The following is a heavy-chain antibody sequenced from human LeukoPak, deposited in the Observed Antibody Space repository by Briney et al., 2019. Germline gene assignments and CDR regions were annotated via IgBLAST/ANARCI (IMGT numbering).Heavy chain of an antibody. CDR3: ARDLGNTGWYTFDY. CDR1: GDSVSSINGA. D-gene: IGHD6-19*01. Sequence: SQTLSLTCAISGDSVSSINGAWNWVRQSPSRGLEWLGRTYYRSEWYDEYAESMRGRITINPDTSMNQYSLHLLSVTPEDTAVYYCARDLGNTGWYTFDYWGQGILVTVSP. J-gene: IGHJ4*02. V-gene: IGHV6-1*01. CDR2: TYYRSEWYD.